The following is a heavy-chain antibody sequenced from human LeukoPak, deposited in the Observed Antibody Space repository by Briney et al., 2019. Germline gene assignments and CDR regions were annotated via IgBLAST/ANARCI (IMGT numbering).Heavy chain of an antibody. J-gene: IGHJ4*02. CDR3: AGDNSKSYRFDY. Sequence: PSETLSLTCAVSGGSISSGDYSWSWIRQPPGKGLEWIGYIYHSGSTLYNPSLKSRLTMSVDRSNNQFSLRLSSVTVADTAVYYCAGDNSKSYRFDYWGQGTLVTVSS. D-gene: IGHD5-18*01. V-gene: IGHV4-30-2*01. CDR1: GGSISSGDYS. CDR2: IYHSGST.